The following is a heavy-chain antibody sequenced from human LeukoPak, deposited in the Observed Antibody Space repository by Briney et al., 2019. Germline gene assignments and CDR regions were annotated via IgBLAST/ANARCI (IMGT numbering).Heavy chain of an antibody. Sequence: SGGSLRLSCAASGFTFSSYSMNWVRQAPGKGLEWVSSISSSSSYIYYADSVKGRFTISRDNAKNSLYLQMNSLRAEDTAVYYCAREDTWDAPGYSSGWWNYWGQGTLVTVSS. V-gene: IGHV3-21*01. D-gene: IGHD6-19*01. CDR3: AREDTWDAPGYSSGWWNY. CDR2: ISSSSSYI. J-gene: IGHJ4*02. CDR1: GFTFSSYS.